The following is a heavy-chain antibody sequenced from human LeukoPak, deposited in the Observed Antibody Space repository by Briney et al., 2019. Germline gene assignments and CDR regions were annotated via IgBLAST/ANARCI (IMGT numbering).Heavy chain of an antibody. CDR2: IYPGDSDT. J-gene: IGHJ5*02. CDR3: ARREVGYCSGGSCYNWFDP. CDR1: GYSFTSYW. D-gene: IGHD2-15*01. V-gene: IGHV5-51*01. Sequence: GESLKISCKGSGYSFTSYWIGWVRQMPGKGLEWMGIIYPGDSDTRYSPSFQGQVTISADKSISTAYLQWSSLKASDTAMYYCARREVGYCSGGSCYNWFDPWGQGTLVTVSS.